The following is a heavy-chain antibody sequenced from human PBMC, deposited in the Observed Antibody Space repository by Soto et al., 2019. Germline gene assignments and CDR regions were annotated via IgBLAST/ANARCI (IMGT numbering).Heavy chain of an antibody. CDR3: ARDGTVSDWFDP. CDR2: IKQDGSEK. V-gene: IGHV3-7*01. J-gene: IGHJ5*02. CDR1: GFTFSSYW. Sequence: GGSLRLSCAASGFTFSSYWMSWVRQAPGKGLEWVANIKQDGSEKYYVDSVKGRFTISIXXXXXSXYXQXXXLRAXDTAVYYCARDGTVSDWFDPWGQGTLVTVSS. D-gene: IGHD4-4*01.